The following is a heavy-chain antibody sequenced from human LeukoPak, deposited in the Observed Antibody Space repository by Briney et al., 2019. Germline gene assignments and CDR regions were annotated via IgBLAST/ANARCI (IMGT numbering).Heavy chain of an antibody. CDR2: INPHSGGT. Sequence: ASVTVSCKASGYTFTGYYMHWVRQAPGQGLEWMGWINPHSGGTNYAQRFQGRVTMTRDTSISTAYMQLSRLRSDDTAVYYCARDPPYSDFWSGYYPGDWGQGTLVTVSS. CDR1: GYTFTGYY. J-gene: IGHJ4*02. V-gene: IGHV1-2*02. CDR3: ARDPPYSDFWSGYYPGD. D-gene: IGHD3-3*01.